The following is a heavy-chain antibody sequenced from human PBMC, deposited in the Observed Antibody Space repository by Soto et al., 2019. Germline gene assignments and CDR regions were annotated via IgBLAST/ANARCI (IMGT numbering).Heavy chain of an antibody. Sequence: GGSLRLSCAASGFTFSSYAMSWVRQAPGKGLEWVSAISGSGGSTYYADSVKGRFTISRDNSKNTLYLQMNSLRAEDTAVYYCANTLLPYCSGGSCYKPFDYWGQGTLVTVSS. CDR1: GFTFSSYA. J-gene: IGHJ4*02. CDR2: ISGSGGST. D-gene: IGHD2-15*01. V-gene: IGHV3-23*01. CDR3: ANTLLPYCSGGSCYKPFDY.